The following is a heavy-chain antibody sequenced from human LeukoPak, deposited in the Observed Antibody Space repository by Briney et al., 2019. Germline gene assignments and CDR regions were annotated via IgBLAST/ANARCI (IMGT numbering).Heavy chain of an antibody. Sequence: GGSLRLSCAASGFTFSRYGMHWVRQAPGKGLEWVAVISYDGSNKYYADSVKGRFTISRDNSKNTLYVQMNSLRAEDTAVYYCGKDPTRPYCSGGSCYRNYYFDYWGQGALVTVSS. CDR2: ISYDGSNK. CDR1: GFTFSRYG. D-gene: IGHD2-15*01. J-gene: IGHJ4*02. CDR3: GKDPTRPYCSGGSCYRNYYFDY. V-gene: IGHV3-30*18.